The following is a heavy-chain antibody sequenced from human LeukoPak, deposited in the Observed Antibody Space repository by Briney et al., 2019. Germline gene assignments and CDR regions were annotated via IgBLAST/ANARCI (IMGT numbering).Heavy chain of an antibody. J-gene: IGHJ4*02. Sequence: GGSLRLSCAASGFTVSSNYMSWDRQAPGKGLEWVSVIYSGGGTYYADSVRGRFTISRDNSKNTVYLQMNSLRAEDTAVYYCTCCTNGVCYTMGDYWGQGTLVTVSS. CDR1: GFTVSSNY. CDR3: TCCTNGVCYTMGDY. V-gene: IGHV3-53*03. D-gene: IGHD2-8*01. CDR2: IYSGGGT.